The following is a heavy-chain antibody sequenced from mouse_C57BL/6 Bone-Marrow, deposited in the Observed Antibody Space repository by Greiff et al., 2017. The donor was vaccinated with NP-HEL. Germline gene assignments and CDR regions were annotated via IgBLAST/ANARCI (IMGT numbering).Heavy chain of an antibody. V-gene: IGHV1-52*01. CDR3: ARSNELFPYYAMDY. CDR1: GYTFTSYW. D-gene: IGHD4-1*01. CDR2: IDPSDSET. J-gene: IGHJ4*01. Sequence: QVQLKQPGAELVRPGSSVKLSCKASGYTFTSYWMHWVKQRPIQGLEWIGNIDPSDSETHYNQKFKDKATLTVDKSSSTAYMQLSSLTSEDSAVYYCARSNELFPYYAMDYWGQGTSVTVSS.